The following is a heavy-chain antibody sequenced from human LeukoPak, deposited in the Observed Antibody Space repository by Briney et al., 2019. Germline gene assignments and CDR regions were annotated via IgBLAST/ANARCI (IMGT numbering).Heavy chain of an antibody. Sequence: NPSETLSLTCTVSGGSISSYYWSWIRQPPGKGPEWIGYIHYTGTTNYNPSLKSRVTISVDTSKSQFSLKFTSVTAADTAVYYCARHSVTYYDFDYWGQGALVTVSS. CDR1: GGSISSYY. V-gene: IGHV4-59*08. J-gene: IGHJ4*02. D-gene: IGHD1-26*01. CDR3: ARHSVTYYDFDY. CDR2: IHYTGTT.